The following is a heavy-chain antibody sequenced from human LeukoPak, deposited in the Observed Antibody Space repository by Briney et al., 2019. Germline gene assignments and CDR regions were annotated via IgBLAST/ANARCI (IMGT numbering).Heavy chain of an antibody. D-gene: IGHD3-10*01. CDR2: IYPGDSDT. CDR3: ARSTHYRSGNDY. J-gene: IGHJ4*02. Sequence: GASLQISCKGSGYSFTTYWIGWVRPMPGQGLEWMGIIYPGDSDTRYSTSFQGQVTISVDKSIGTAYLQWSSLKASDTAMYYCARSTHYRSGNDYWGQGTLVSVSS. V-gene: IGHV5-51*01. CDR1: GYSFTTYW.